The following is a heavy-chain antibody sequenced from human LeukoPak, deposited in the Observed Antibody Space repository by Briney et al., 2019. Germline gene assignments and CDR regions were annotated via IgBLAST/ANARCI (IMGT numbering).Heavy chain of an antibody. J-gene: IGHJ6*02. D-gene: IGHD2-15*01. CDR1: GFTFTSSA. Sequence: GTSVKVSCKASGFTFTSSAMQWVRQARGQRLEWIGWIVVGSGNTNYAQKFQERVTITRDMSTSTAYMELSSLRSEDTAVYYCAAAGRAPGDIVVADAYYYYGMDVWGQGTTVTVSS. CDR2: IVVGSGNT. CDR3: AAAGRAPGDIVVADAYYYYGMDV. V-gene: IGHV1-58*02.